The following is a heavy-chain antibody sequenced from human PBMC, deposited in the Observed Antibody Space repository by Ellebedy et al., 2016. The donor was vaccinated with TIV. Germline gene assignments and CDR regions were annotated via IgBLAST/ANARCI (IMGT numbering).Heavy chain of an antibody. CDR1: GFTFSSYV. J-gene: IGHJ4*02. Sequence: GESLKISXAASGFTFSSYVMSWVRQAPGKGLEWVSTISASDGTTYYADSVKGRFTISRDSSKNTLYLQMNSLRAEDTAVYYCAKGRVLLWFGELLEGGFDYWGQGTLVTVSS. CDR3: AKGRVLLWFGELLEGGFDY. V-gene: IGHV3-23*01. D-gene: IGHD3-10*01. CDR2: ISASDGTT.